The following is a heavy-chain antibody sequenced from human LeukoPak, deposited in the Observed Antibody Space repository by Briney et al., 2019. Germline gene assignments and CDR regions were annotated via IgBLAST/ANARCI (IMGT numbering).Heavy chain of an antibody. D-gene: IGHD2-2*01. V-gene: IGHV4-34*01. CDR3: ARGPPIVVVPAAYGMDV. CDR2: INHSGST. CDR1: GGSFSGYY. J-gene: IGHJ6*02. Sequence: SETLSLTCAVYGGSFSGYYWSWIRQPPGKGLEWIGEINHSGSTNYNPSLKSRVTISVGTSKNQFSLKLSSVTAADTAVYYCARGPPIVVVPAAYGMDVWGQGTTVTVSS.